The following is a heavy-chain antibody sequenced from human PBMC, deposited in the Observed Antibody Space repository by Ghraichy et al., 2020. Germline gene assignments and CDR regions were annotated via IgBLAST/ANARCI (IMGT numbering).Heavy chain of an antibody. J-gene: IGHJ6*03. D-gene: IGHD6-19*01. CDR2: INHSGST. Sequence: ESLNISCAVYGGSFSGYYWSWIRQPPGKGLEWIGEINHSGSTNYNPSLKSRVTISVDTSKNQFSLKLSSVTAADTAVYYCAREYSSGFSYYYYYMDVWGKGTTVTVSS. CDR1: GGSFSGYY. V-gene: IGHV4-34*01. CDR3: AREYSSGFSYYYYYMDV.